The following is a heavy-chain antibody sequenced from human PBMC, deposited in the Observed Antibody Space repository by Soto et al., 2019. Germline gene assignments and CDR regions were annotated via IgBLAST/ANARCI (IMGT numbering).Heavy chain of an antibody. Sequence: QLQLQESGPGLVKPSETLSLTCTVSGGSISSSSYYWGWIRQPPGKGLEWIGSIYYSGSTYYNPSLKSRVTISVETSKNQLSLKLSSVTAADTAVYYCARLDDLAAAGIGYWGQGTLVTVSS. CDR1: GGSISSSSYY. V-gene: IGHV4-39*01. J-gene: IGHJ1*01. D-gene: IGHD6-13*01. CDR2: IYYSGST. CDR3: ARLDDLAAAGIGY.